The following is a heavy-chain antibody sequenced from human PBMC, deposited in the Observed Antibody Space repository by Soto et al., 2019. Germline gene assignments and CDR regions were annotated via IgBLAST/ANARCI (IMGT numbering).Heavy chain of an antibody. CDR3: AKDRPLYYDILTGTNWFDP. J-gene: IGHJ5*02. V-gene: IGHV3-23*01. D-gene: IGHD3-9*01. CDR1: GFTFSSYV. CDR2: ISGSGGST. Sequence: PGGSLRLSCAASGFTFSSYVMSWVRQAPGKGLEWVSAISGSGGSTYYADSVKGRFTISRDNSKNTLYLQMNSLRAEDTAVYYCAKDRPLYYDILTGTNWFDPWGQGTLVTVSS.